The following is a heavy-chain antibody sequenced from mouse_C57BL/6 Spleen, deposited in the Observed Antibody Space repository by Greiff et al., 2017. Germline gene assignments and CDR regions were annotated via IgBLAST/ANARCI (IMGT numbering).Heavy chain of an antibody. V-gene: IGHV1-9*01. D-gene: IGHD4-1*01. CDR1: GYTFTGYW. CDR3: ARWTNWVDY. Sequence: QVQLQQSGAELMKPGASVKLSCKATGYTFTGYWIEWVKQRPGHGLEWIGEILPGGGSTNYNEKFKGKGTFTADTSSNTAYMQLSSLTTEDSAIYYCARWTNWVDYWGQGTTLTVSS. J-gene: IGHJ2*01. CDR2: ILPGGGST.